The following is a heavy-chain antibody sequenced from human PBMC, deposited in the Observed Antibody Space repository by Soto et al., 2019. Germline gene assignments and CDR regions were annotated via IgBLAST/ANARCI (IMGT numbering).Heavy chain of an antibody. CDR3: DRETYGDYGGYFDP. V-gene: IGHV4-39*02. J-gene: IGHJ5*02. Sequence: PSETLSLTCTVSGGSISSPHDYWAWIRQSPGRGLEWIGSIYYSGSTYYSPSPKSRISLSVDTSKNQFSLTLTSVTAADTAVYYCDRETYGDYGGYFDPWGQGIQVTVSS. CDR1: GGSISSPHDY. CDR2: IYYSGST. D-gene: IGHD4-17*01.